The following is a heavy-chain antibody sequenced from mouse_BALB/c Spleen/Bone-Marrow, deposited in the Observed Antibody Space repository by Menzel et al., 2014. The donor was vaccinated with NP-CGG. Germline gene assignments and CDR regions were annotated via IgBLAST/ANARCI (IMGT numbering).Heavy chain of an antibody. CDR2: IDPENGNI. J-gene: IGHJ2*01. CDR1: GFNIKDTY. CDR3: TRRGFDF. V-gene: IGHV14-3*02. Sequence: EVQLQQSGAELVKPGASVKLSCTASGFNIKDTYIHRVKQRPEQGLEWIGRIDPENGNIKYDPKFQVKATITADTSSNTAYLQLSSLASEDTAVYYCTRRGFDFWGQGTTLTVSS.